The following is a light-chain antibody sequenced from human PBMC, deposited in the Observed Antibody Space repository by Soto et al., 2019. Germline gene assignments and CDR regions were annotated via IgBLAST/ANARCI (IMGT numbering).Light chain of an antibody. CDR3: VLYMGSGISV. CDR2: NTN. J-gene: IGLJ3*02. V-gene: IGLV8-61*01. CDR1: SGSVSTSYY. Sequence: QTVVTQEPSFSVSPGRTVTLTCGLSSGSVSTSYYPSWYQQTPGQAPRTLIYNTNTRSSGVPDRFSGSILGNKAALTITGAQADEEADYYCVLYMGSGISVFGVGTKLTVL.